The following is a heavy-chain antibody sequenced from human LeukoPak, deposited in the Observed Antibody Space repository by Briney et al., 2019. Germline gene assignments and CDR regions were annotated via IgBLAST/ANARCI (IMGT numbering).Heavy chain of an antibody. D-gene: IGHD3-22*01. V-gene: IGHV3-23*01. Sequence: GGSLRLSCAASGFTFSTYAMSWVRQAPGKGLEWVSSISGGGGTTYYADSVKGRFTISRDNSKNTLYLQMSSLRSEDTALYYCAKSPRGDTSGYDFYYYMDAWGKGTTVTVSS. CDR2: ISGGGGTT. CDR3: AKSPRGDTSGYDFYYYMDA. CDR1: GFTFSTYA. J-gene: IGHJ6*03.